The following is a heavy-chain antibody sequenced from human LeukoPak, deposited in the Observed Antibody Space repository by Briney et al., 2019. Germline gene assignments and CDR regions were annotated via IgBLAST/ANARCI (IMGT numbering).Heavy chain of an antibody. CDR1: DGSISGTPYF. D-gene: IGHD1-20*01. CDR2: ISGSGGST. V-gene: IGHV3-23*01. Sequence: PSETLSLTCTVSDGSISGTPYFWGWFRQPPGKGLEWVSAISGSGGSTYYADSVKGRFTISRDNSKNTLYLQMNSLRAEDTAVYYCAKGSNWNPHNWFDPWGQGTLVTVSS. J-gene: IGHJ5*02. CDR3: AKGSNWNPHNWFDP.